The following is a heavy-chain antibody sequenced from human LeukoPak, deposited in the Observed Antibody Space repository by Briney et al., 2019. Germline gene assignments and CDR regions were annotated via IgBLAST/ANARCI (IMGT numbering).Heavy chain of an antibody. V-gene: IGHV1-2*02. CDR3: ARVDGDYYDSSGYSGIDY. Sequence: ASVTVSCKASGYTFTGYYMHWVRQAPGQGLEWMGWINPNSGSTNYAQKFQGRVTMTRDTSISTAYMELRSLRSDDTAVYYCARVDGDYYDSSGYSGIDYWGQGTLVTVSS. J-gene: IGHJ4*02. CDR1: GYTFTGYY. D-gene: IGHD3-22*01. CDR2: INPNSGST.